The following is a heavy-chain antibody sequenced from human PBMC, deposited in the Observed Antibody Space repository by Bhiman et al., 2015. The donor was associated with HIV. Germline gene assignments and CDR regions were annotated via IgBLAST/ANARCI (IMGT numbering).Heavy chain of an antibody. V-gene: IGHV3-73*02. J-gene: IGHJ4*02. CDR3: RAVTTGGPPIDY. D-gene: IGHD2-8*02. CDR1: GFTFSGSA. CDR2: IRSKANSYAT. Sequence: EVQLVESGGGLVQPGGSLKLSCAASGFTFSGSAMHWVRQASGKGLEWVGRIRSKANSYATAYAASVKGRFTISRDDSKNTAYLQMNSLKTEDTAVYYCRAVTTGGPPIDYWGQGTLVTVSS.